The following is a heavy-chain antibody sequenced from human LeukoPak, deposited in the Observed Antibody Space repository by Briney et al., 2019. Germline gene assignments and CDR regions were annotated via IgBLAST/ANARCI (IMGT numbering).Heavy chain of an antibody. J-gene: IGHJ6*03. CDR3: ARESPTALGYMDV. D-gene: IGHD5-18*01. Sequence: GGSLRLSCAASGFTFSSYAMHWVRQAPGKGLEWVAVISYDRSNKYYADSVKGRFTISRDNSKNTLYLQMNSLRAEDTAVYYCARESPTALGYMDVWGKGTTVTVSS. V-gene: IGHV3-30-3*01. CDR2: ISYDRSNK. CDR1: GFTFSSYA.